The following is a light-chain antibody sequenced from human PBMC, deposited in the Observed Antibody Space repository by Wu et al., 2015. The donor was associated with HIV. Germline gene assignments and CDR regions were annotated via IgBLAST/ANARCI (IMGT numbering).Light chain of an antibody. Sequence: EIVLTQSPDTLSLSPGERATLSCRASQSIGNKLAWYQQKPGQAPRLLIYGASTRATITPARFSGSGSGTEFTLTISSMQSEDFAVYFCHQYNDWLWTFGQGTNVEFK. CDR3: HQYNDWLWT. CDR2: GAS. V-gene: IGKV3-15*01. CDR1: QSIGNK. J-gene: IGKJ1*01.